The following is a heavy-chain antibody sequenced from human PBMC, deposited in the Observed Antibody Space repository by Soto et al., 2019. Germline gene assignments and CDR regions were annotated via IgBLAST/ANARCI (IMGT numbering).Heavy chain of an antibody. V-gene: IGHV4-4*07. Sequence: SKTLSLTCTVSGASVNTYSWSWMRQPAGKGLEWIGRIYTSASTNYSPSLKGRLSLSVDTSKNQVSLKLTSVTAADTAIYYCAKDREEGYNFYYGMDVWGQGATVTVSS. J-gene: IGHJ6*02. CDR2: IYTSAST. CDR3: AKDREEGYNFYYGMDV. CDR1: GASVNTYS. D-gene: IGHD3-10*01.